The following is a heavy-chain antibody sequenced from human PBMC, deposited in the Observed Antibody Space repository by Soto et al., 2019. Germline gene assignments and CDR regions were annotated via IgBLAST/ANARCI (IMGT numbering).Heavy chain of an antibody. Sequence: PGGSLRLSCAASGFTFSSYSMNWVRQAPGKGPEWISYIGPSHNDIGYAASVKGRFTISRDNSKNTLYLQMNSLRAEDTAVYYCARGGSASGGYYYYVMDVWGQGTTVTVSS. J-gene: IGHJ6*02. CDR2: IGPSHNDI. D-gene: IGHD3-16*01. V-gene: IGHV3-21*05. CDR1: GFTFSSYS. CDR3: ARGGSASGGYYYYVMDV.